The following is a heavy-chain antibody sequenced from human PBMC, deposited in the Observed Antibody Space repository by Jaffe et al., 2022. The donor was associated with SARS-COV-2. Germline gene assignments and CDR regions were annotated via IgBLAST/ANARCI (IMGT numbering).Heavy chain of an antibody. V-gene: IGHV5-51*01. CDR2: VDPGDSET. D-gene: IGHD3-10*01. CDR1: GYSFTDYW. CDR3: ARHRHPRVRGGTDSFEI. J-gene: IGHJ3*02. Sequence: EVQLVQSGPEMKKPGESLRISCKGFGYSFTDYWIGWVRQMPGKGLEWMGIVDPGDSETRYNPSFQGQVTISADKSINTAYLQWGSLRASDTAMYYCARHRHPRVRGGTDSFEIWGQGTVVTVSS.